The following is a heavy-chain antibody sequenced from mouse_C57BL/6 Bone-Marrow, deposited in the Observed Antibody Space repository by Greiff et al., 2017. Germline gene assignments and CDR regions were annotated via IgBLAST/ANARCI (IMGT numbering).Heavy chain of an antibody. CDR2: INPNYGTT. V-gene: IGHV1-39*01. CDR3: ARGYDYDYAMDY. J-gene: IGHJ4*01. CDR1: GYSFTDYN. Sequence: EVQLQQSGPELVKPGASVKISCKASGYSFTDYNMNWVKQSNGKSLEWIGVINPNYGTTSYNQKFKGKATLTVDQSSSTAYIQLNSLTSKYSAVYYGARGYDYDYAMDYWGQGTSVTVSS. D-gene: IGHD2-4*01.